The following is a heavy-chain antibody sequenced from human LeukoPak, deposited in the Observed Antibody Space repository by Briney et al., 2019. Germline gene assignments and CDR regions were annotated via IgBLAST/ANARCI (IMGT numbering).Heavy chain of an antibody. V-gene: IGHV4-59*01. CDR3: ARSPGHNWFDP. Sequence: SETLSHXCSVSGGSISSYYWSWIRQPPGKGLEWIGYIYYSGSTNYNPSLKSRVTISVDTSKNQFSLKLSSVTAADTAVYYCARSPGHNWFDPWGQGTLGTVSS. CDR1: GGSISSYY. J-gene: IGHJ5*02. CDR2: IYYSGST.